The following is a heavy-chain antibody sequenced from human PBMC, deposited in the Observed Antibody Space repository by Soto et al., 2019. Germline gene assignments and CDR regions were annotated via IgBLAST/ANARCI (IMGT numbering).Heavy chain of an antibody. D-gene: IGHD3-16*01. CDR2: ISYDGSNK. CDR3: AKDQGGGGSSSDY. J-gene: IGHJ4*02. V-gene: IGHV3-30*18. Sequence: HPGGSLRLSCAASGFTFSTYGMHWVRQAPGKGLEWVAVISYDGSNKNYADSVKGRFIISRDNSKNTLYLQMNSLRAEDTAVYYCAKDQGGGGSSSDYWGQGTLVTVSS. CDR1: GFTFSTYG.